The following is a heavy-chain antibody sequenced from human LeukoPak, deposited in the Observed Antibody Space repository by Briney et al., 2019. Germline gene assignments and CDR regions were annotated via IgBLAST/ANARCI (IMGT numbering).Heavy chain of an antibody. CDR1: GGSISSGGYY. Sequence: SETLSLTCTVSGGSISSGGYYWSWIRQPPGKGLEWIGYIYHSGSTYYNPSLKSRVTISVDRSKNQFSLKLSSVTAADTAVYYCAKGSGGGSYPNWGQGTLVTDSS. D-gene: IGHD1-26*01. CDR2: IYHSGST. J-gene: IGHJ4*02. V-gene: IGHV4-30-2*01. CDR3: AKGSGGGSYPN.